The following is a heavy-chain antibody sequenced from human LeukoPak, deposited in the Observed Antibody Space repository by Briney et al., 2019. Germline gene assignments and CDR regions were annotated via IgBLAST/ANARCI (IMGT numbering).Heavy chain of an antibody. CDR1: GGSISSYY. CDR2: IYSGST. D-gene: IGHD3-3*01. CDR3: ARGRGNTIPWT. Sequence: ASETLSLTCTVSGGSISSYYWNWIRQPPGKGLEWIGYIYSGSTKYNPSLKGRVTISVDTSKNQFPLKLSSVTAADTAVYYCARGRGNTIPWTWGQGTLVTVSS. V-gene: IGHV4-59*01. J-gene: IGHJ5*02.